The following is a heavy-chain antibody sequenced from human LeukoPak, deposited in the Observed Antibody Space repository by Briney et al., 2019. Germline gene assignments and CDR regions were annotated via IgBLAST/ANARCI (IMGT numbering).Heavy chain of an antibody. CDR1: GGSISSGGYY. J-gene: IGHJ6*03. CDR2: IYHSGST. CDR3: ASRYMTTALDYYMDV. D-gene: IGHD4-11*01. Sequence: KTSETLSLTCTVSGGSISSGGYYWSWIRQPPGKGLEWIGYIYHSGSTYYNPSLKSRVTISVDRSKNQFSLKLSSVTAADTAVYYCASRYMTTALDYYMDVWGKGTTVTVSS. V-gene: IGHV4-30-2*01.